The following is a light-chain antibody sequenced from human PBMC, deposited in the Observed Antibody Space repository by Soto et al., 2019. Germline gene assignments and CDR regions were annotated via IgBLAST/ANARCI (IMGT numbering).Light chain of an antibody. J-gene: IGLJ2*01. V-gene: IGLV2-14*01. CDR2: DVS. CDR1: SSDVGGYNY. CDR3: SSYTSSSTHVV. Sequence: QSALTQPASVSGSPGPSITISCTGTSSDVGGYNYVSWYQQHPGKAPQLMIYDVSNRPSGVSNRFSGSKSGNTASLTISGLQAEDEADYYCSSYTSSSTHVVFGGGTKVTVL.